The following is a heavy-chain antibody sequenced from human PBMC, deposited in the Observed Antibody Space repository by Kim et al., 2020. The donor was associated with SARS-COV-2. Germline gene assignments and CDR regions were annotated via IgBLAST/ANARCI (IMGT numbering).Heavy chain of an antibody. J-gene: IGHJ4*02. D-gene: IGHD4-17*01. V-gene: IGHV1-3*01. CDR3: ASIGVDYGDSYFDY. Sequence: YSQKFQGRVTSTRDTSASTAYMELSSLRSEDTAVYYCASIGVDYGDSYFDYWGQGTLVTVSS.